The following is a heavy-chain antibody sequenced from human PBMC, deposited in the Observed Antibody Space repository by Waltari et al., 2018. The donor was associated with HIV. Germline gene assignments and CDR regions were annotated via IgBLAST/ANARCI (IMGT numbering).Heavy chain of an antibody. V-gene: IGHV4-38-2*01. J-gene: IGHJ4*02. CDR2: IHHSGSY. CDR1: GYSISRGYY. Sequence: QVQLQESGPGLVKSSETLSLTCAVSGYSISRGYYWGWIRQPPGKGLEWIGTIHHSGSYYYNPSLKSLVTISVDTSKNHFSLKLSSVTAADTAVYYCARNTYYERSGYDFWGQGYLVTVSS. D-gene: IGHD3-22*01. CDR3: ARNTYYERSGYDF.